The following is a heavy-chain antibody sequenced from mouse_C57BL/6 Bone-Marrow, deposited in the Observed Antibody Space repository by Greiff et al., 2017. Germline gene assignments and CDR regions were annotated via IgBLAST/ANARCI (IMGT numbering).Heavy chain of an antibody. CDR3: ARNYGNYAMDY. Sequence: EVKLVESGGGLVQPGGSLKLSCAASGFTFSDYYMYWVRQTPEKRLEWVAYISNGGGSTYYPDTVKGRFTISRDNAKNTLYLQMSRLKSEDTAMYYCARNYGNYAMDYWGQGTSVTVSS. J-gene: IGHJ4*01. V-gene: IGHV5-12*01. D-gene: IGHD1-1*01. CDR2: ISNGGGST. CDR1: GFTFSDYY.